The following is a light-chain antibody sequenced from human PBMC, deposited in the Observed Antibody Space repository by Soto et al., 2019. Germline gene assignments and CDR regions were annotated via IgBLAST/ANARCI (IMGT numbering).Light chain of an antibody. Sequence: QSALTQPAAVSGSPGQSITISCTGSSSDVGNYNLVSWYQQYPGKAPKLMIYATRKRPSGVSNRFSGSKSGDTASLTISGLQTEDEADYYCTSFARGSTLVFGGGTKLTVL. CDR2: ATR. V-gene: IGLV2-23*01. J-gene: IGLJ3*02. CDR1: SSDVGNYNL. CDR3: TSFARGSTLV.